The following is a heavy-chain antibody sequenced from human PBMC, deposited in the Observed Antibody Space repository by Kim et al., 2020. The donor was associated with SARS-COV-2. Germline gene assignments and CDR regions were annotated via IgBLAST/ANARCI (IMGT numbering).Heavy chain of an antibody. J-gene: IGHJ1*01. V-gene: IGHV3-11*01. CDR2: ITTTGDTI. CDR1: GFIIGDFY. Sequence: GGSLRLSCAASGFIIGDFYFNWIRQAPGKGLEWVASITTTGDTIFYADSVRGRFTVSRDNAKNSIYLIMNSRRVEDTAVYYCARDRSLQGEWGQGNLGT. CDR3: ARDRSLQGE. D-gene: IGHD3-10*01.